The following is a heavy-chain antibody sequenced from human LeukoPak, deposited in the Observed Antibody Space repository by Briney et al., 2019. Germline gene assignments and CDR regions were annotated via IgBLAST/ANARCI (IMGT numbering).Heavy chain of an antibody. CDR2: IPYNGNNK. J-gene: IGHJ4*02. Sequence: GGSLRLSCAASGFTFSNYGMHWLRQAPGKGLEWVAFIPYNGNNKYYADSVKGRFTISRGNSKNTLYLQMNSLRAEDTSVYFCAKDYSSASFLGYFDYWGQGTLGTVSS. D-gene: IGHD6-6*01. V-gene: IGHV3-30*02. CDR1: GFTFSNYG. CDR3: AKDYSSASFLGYFDY.